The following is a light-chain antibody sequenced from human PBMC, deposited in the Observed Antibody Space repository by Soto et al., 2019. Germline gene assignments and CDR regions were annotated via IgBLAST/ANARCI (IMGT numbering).Light chain of an antibody. Sequence: MNQSHSTLSASLGYIVIITFRASQSISSWLAWYQQKPGKAPKLLLYDASSLASGVPSRFSGSGSETEFTLTISRLQTEDFATYYCQQYNSYGTFGQGIKVDIK. V-gene: IGKV1-5*01. CDR2: DAS. J-gene: IGKJ1*01. CDR3: QQYNSYGT. CDR1: QSISSW.